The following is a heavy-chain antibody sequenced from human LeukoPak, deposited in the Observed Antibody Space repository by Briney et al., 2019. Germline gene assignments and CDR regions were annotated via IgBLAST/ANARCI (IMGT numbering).Heavy chain of an antibody. J-gene: IGHJ4*02. D-gene: IGHD6-13*01. CDR1: GGSISSSSYY. Sequence: KSSETLSLTCTVSGGSISSSSYYWGWIRQPPGKGLEWIGSIYYSGSTYYNPSLKSRVTISVDTSKNQFSLKLSSVTAADTAVYYCARLTLYSRVIDYWGQGTLVTVSS. V-gene: IGHV4-39*07. CDR2: IYYSGST. CDR3: ARLTLYSRVIDY.